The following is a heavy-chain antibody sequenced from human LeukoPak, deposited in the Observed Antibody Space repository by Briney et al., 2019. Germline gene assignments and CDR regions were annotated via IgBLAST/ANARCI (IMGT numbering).Heavy chain of an antibody. CDR2: ISGGSIT. J-gene: IGHJ4*02. CDR1: GFTFSNYV. D-gene: IGHD1-26*01. V-gene: IGHV3-23*01. CDR3: VRDVGGIYYVFGY. Sequence: GSLRLSCAASGFTFSNYVMSWVRQTPWKGLEWVSSISGGSITFYADSVKGRFTISRDNSKNMMYLQMNSLRAEDTAVYYCVRDVGGIYYVFGYWGQGTLVTVSS.